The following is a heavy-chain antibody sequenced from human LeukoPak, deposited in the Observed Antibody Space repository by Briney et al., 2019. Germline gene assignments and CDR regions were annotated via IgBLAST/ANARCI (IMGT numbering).Heavy chain of an antibody. J-gene: IGHJ4*02. Sequence: SETLSLTCTVSGGSITSYYWSWIRQPPGKGLEWIGYMYNSGSTNYNPSLKSRVNISVDTSKNQFSLKLSSVTAADTAVYYCARSGGTYGPLGYWGQGTLVTVSS. V-gene: IGHV4-59*01. D-gene: IGHD1-26*01. CDR2: MYNSGST. CDR3: ARSGGTYGPLGY. CDR1: GGSITSYY.